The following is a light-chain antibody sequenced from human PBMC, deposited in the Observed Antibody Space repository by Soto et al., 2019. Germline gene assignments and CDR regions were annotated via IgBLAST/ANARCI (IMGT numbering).Light chain of an antibody. Sequence: MTQYPSSFSASTWYRVTITWRASQSVTSTLAWYLQKPGQAPRLLIYGASTRATGIPARFSGSGSGTEFTLTISSLQSEDFAVYYCQQYNNWPLTFGGGTKVDI. CDR3: QQYNNWPLT. CDR1: QSVTST. J-gene: IGKJ4*01. CDR2: GAS. V-gene: IGKV3-15*01.